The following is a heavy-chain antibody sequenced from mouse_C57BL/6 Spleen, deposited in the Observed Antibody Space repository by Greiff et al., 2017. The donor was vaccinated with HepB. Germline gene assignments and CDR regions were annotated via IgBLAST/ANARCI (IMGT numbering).Heavy chain of an antibody. CDR3: ERGSPYYFDY. V-gene: IGHV1-82*01. J-gene: IGHJ3*01. CDR1: GYAFSSSW. D-gene: IGHD2-4*01. Sequence: QVQLQQSGPELVKPGASVKISCKASGYAFSSSWMNWVKQRPGKGLEWIGRIYPGDGDTNYNGKFKGKATLTADKSSSTAYMQLSSLTSEDSAVYFCERGSPYYFDYWGQGTLVTVSA. CDR2: IYPGDGDT.